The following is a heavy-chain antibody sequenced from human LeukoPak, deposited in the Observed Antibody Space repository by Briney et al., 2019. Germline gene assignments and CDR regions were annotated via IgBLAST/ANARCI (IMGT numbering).Heavy chain of an antibody. CDR3: ARDQEGFDY. V-gene: IGHV1-46*01. J-gene: IGHJ4*02. Sequence: EASVKVSCKASGYTFTSNYIHWVRQAPGQGLEWMGMIYPRDGSTSYAQKFQGRVTVTRDTSTSTVHMELSDLRSEDTAVYYCARDQEGFDYWGQGTLVTVSS. CDR1: GYTFTSNY. CDR2: IYPRDGST.